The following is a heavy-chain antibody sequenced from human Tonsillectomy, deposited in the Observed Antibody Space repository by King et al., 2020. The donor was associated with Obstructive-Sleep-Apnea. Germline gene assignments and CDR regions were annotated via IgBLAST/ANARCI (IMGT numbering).Heavy chain of an antibody. V-gene: IGHV4-38-2*02. Sequence: VQLQESGPGLVKPSETLSLTCTVSGYSISSGYYWGWIRQPPGKGLEWIGSIYHSGSTYYNPSPKSRVTISVNTPKNQFSLKLSPVTAADTAVYYCARARQYSSSWYVGNWFDPWGQGTLVTVSS. CDR2: IYHSGST. D-gene: IGHD6-13*01. CDR1: GYSISSGYY. CDR3: ARARQYSSSWYVGNWFDP. J-gene: IGHJ5*02.